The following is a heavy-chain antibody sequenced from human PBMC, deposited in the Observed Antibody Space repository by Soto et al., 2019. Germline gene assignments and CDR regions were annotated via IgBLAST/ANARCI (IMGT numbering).Heavy chain of an antibody. J-gene: IGHJ4*02. CDR2: INPNTGKP. D-gene: IGHD1-26*01. CDR1: GYNFNSHS. V-gene: IGHV7-4-1*01. Sequence: QVQLVQSGSESMQPGASVKVSCKGSGYNFNSHSINWLRQAPGQGLEWMGWINPNTGKPTYEQCFTGRFVFSVYTSVSTVYLQIFSLKADDSAVYYCARDSVSGSFDCWGQGTLVTVSS. CDR3: ARDSVSGSFDC.